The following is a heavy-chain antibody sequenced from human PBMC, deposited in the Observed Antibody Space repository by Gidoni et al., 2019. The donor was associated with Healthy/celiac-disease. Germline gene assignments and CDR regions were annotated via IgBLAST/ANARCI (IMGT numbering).Heavy chain of an antibody. J-gene: IGHJ3*02. V-gene: IGHV3-72*01. CDR1: GFTFSDHY. D-gene: IGHD3-22*01. CDR2: TRNKANSYTT. Sequence: EVQLVESGGGLVQPGGSLRLSCAASGFTFSDHYMDWVRQAPGKGLEWVGRTRNKANSYTTEYAASVKGRFTISRDDSKNSLYLQMNSLKTEDTAVYYCARVARGNYYDSSVGAFDIWGQGTMVTVSS. CDR3: ARVARGNYYDSSVGAFDI.